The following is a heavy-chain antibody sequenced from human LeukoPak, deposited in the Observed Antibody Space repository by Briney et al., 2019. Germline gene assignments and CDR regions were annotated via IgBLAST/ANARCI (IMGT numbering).Heavy chain of an antibody. CDR2: INPNSGGT. CDR1: GYTFTGYY. Sequence: ASVKVSCKASGYTFTGYYMHWVRQAPGQGLEWMGWINPNSGGTNYAQKFQGRVTMTRDTSISTAYMELSRLRSDDTAVYYCARRTSPIVAAADYYSYYIDVWGKGTTVTVSS. D-gene: IGHD2-2*01. CDR3: ARRTSPIVAAADYYSYYIDV. J-gene: IGHJ6*03. V-gene: IGHV1-2*02.